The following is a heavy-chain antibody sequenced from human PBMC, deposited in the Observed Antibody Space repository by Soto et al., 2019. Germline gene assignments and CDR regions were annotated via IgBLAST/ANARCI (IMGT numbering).Heavy chain of an antibody. CDR3: ARDKDLQPTVWGF. J-gene: IGHJ4*02. V-gene: IGHV4-31*03. CDR2: VYYSGAT. Sequence: KASETLSLTCTVSGDSMATGGHYYNWIRQVPGKGLEWIGYVYYSGATHYTPSLRARATISRDTSKNQFSPRLISVTAADTALYYCARDKDLQPTVWGFWGQGIQVTVSS. D-gene: IGHD3-16*01. CDR1: GDSMATGGHY.